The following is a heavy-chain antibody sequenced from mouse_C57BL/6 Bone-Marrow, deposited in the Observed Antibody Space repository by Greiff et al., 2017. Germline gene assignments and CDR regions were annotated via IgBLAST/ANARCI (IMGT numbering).Heavy chain of an antibody. J-gene: IGHJ2*01. Sequence: QVQLQHSGAELVRPGTSVKVSCKASGYAFTNYMIEWVKQRPGQGLEWIGVINPGSGGTNYYEKFKGKATLTADKSSSPAYMQLSSLTSADSSVYFCARDDRGYFDYCGQGTTLTVSS. CDR3: ARDDRGYFDY. D-gene: IGHD2-14*01. CDR2: INPGSGGT. CDR1: GYAFTNYM. V-gene: IGHV1-54*01.